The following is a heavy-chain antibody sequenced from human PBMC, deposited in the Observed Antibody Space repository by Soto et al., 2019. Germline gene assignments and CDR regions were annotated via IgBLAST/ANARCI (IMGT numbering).Heavy chain of an antibody. V-gene: IGHV4-4*02. CDR2: IYHSGST. CDR1: SGSISSSNW. Sequence: QVQLQESRPGLVKPSGTLSLTCAVSSGSISSSNWWSWVRQPPGKGLEWIGEIYHSGSTNYNPSLKSRVTISVDKSKNQFSLKLSSVTAADTAVYYCARGRGIYDYIWGSYRYYFDYLGQGTLVTVSS. J-gene: IGHJ4*02. CDR3: ARGRGIYDYIWGSYRYYFDY. D-gene: IGHD3-16*02.